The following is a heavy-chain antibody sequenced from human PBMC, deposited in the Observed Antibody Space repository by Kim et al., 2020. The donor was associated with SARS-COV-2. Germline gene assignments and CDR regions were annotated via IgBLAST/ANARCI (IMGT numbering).Heavy chain of an antibody. D-gene: IGHD3-10*01. V-gene: IGHV5-51*01. CDR1: GYSFTSYW. CDR3: ARPGEFGYYGSGSYSDY. Sequence: GESLKISCKGSGYSFTSYWIGWVRQMPGKVLAWMGIIYPGDSDTRYSPSFQGQVTISADKSISTAYLQWSSLKASDTAMYYCARPGEFGYYGSGSYSDYWGQGTVVTDS. J-gene: IGHJ4*02. CDR2: IYPGDSDT.